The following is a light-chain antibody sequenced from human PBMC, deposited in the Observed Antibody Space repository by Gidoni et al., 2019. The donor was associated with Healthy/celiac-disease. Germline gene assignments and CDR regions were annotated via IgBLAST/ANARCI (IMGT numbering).Light chain of an antibody. CDR2: QDS. V-gene: IGLV3-1*01. Sequence: SYEPTQPPSASVSPGQTASITCSGDKLGDKYACWYQQKPGQSPVLVIYQDSKRPSGIPERFSGSNSGNTATLTISGTQAMDEADYYCQAWDSSTGVFGGGTKLTVL. CDR1: KLGDKY. J-gene: IGLJ3*02. CDR3: QAWDSSTGV.